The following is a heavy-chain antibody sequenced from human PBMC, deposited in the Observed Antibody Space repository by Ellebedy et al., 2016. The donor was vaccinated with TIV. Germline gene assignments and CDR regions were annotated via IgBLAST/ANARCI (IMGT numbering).Heavy chain of an antibody. CDR2: INHSGST. CDR1: GGSFSGYY. J-gene: IGHJ4*02. CDR3: ARAFWSGYYFDY. D-gene: IGHD3-3*01. V-gene: IGHV4-34*01. Sequence: GSLRLSXAVYGGSFSGYYWSWIRQPPGKGLEWIGEINHSGSTNYNPSLKSRVTISVDTSKNQFSLKLSSVTAADTAVYYCARAFWSGYYFDYWGQGTLVTVSS.